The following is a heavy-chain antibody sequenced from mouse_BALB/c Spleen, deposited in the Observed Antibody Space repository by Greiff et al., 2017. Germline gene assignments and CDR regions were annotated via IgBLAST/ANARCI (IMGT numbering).Heavy chain of an antibody. CDR2: INPSTGYT. V-gene: IGHV1-7*01. D-gene: IGHD1-1*01. CDR1: GYTFTSYW. Sequence: VQLQQSGAELAKPGASVKMSCKASGYTFTSYWMHWVKQRPGQGLEWIGYINPSTGYTEYNQKFKDKATLTADKSSSTAYMQLSSLTSEDSAVYYCARSSSPYAIDYWGQGTSVTVSS. CDR3: ARSSSPYAIDY. J-gene: IGHJ4*01.